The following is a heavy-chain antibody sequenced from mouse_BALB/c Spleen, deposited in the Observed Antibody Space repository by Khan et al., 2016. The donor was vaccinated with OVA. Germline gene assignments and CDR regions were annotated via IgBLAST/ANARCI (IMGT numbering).Heavy chain of an antibody. CDR2: IKYSGST. CDR3: ARSGTISTVVVTDFDF. CDR1: GYSITSDYA. J-gene: IGHJ2*01. Sequence: QLEESGPGLVKPSQSLSLTCTVTGYSITSDYAWNWIRQFPGNKLEWMGYIKYSGSTSYNPSLKSRISIPRDTSKNQFFLHLNSVTTEDTATYYGARSGTISTVVVTDFDFWGQGTTLPVSS. D-gene: IGHD1-1*01. V-gene: IGHV3-2*02.